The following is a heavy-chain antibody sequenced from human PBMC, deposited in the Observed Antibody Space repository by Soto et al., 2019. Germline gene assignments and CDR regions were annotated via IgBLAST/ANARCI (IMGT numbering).Heavy chain of an antibody. D-gene: IGHD1-26*01. CDR1: GFTFSSYG. CDR3: ASVGALFDY. J-gene: IGHJ4*02. CDR2: IWYDGSNK. V-gene: IGHV3-33*01. Sequence: QVQLVESGGGVVQPGRSLRLSCAASGFTFSSYGMHWVRQAPGKGLEWVAVIWYDGSNKYYADSVKGRFTISRDNSKNTLYLQRNSLRAEDTAVYYCASVGALFDYWGQGTLVTVSS.